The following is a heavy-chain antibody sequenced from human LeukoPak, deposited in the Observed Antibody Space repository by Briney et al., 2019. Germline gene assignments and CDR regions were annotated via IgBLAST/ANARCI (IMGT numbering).Heavy chain of an antibody. V-gene: IGHV1-46*01. CDR3: ARGPSITMVRGGQWYYYMDV. J-gene: IGHJ6*03. Sequence: ASVKVSCKASGYTFTSYAMNWVRQAPGQGLEWMGLINPSGGSTNYAQKFQGRVTMTRDTSTSTVYTELSSLRSEDTAVYYCARGPSITMVRGGQWYYYMDVWGKGTTVTISS. CDR1: GYTFTSYA. D-gene: IGHD3-10*01. CDR2: INPSGGST.